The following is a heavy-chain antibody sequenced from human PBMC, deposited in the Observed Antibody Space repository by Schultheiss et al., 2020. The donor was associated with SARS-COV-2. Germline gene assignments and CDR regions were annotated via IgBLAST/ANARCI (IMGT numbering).Heavy chain of an antibody. D-gene: IGHD6-13*01. Sequence: GGSLRLSCAASGFTFSSYAMSWVRQAPGKGLEWVSAISGSGGSTYYADSVKGRFTISRDNSKNTLYLQMNSLRAEDTAVYYCARDGLGYSRTRGMDVWGQGTTVTVSS. CDR1: GFTFSSYA. J-gene: IGHJ6*02. CDR2: ISGSGGST. V-gene: IGHV3-23*01. CDR3: ARDGLGYSRTRGMDV.